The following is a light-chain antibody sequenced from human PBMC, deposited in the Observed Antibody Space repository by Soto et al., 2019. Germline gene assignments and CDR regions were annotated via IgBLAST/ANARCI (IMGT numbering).Light chain of an antibody. CDR2: GAS. J-gene: IGKJ2*01. CDR1: QSVTSRY. V-gene: IGKV3-20*01. Sequence: ETVLTQSPGTLSLSPGERATLSCRASQSVTSRYLAWYQQKPGQAPRLLIYGASNRATGIPDRFSGSGSGTEFTLTISRLELEDFAVDYCQQYITSPPLYTFGQGTKLDIK. CDR3: QQYITSPPLYT.